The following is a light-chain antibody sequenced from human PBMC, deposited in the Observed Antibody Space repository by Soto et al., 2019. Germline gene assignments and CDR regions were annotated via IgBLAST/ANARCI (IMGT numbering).Light chain of an antibody. CDR2: DAS. Sequence: EIVLTQSPGTLYLSPGERATLSCRASQSVSSSYLAWYQQKPGQAPRLLIHDASSRATGIPDRFSGSGSGTDFPLTISRLEPEDFAVYYCQQYDSSPETFGQRTKLEIK. CDR3: QQYDSSPET. CDR1: QSVSSSY. V-gene: IGKV3-20*01. J-gene: IGKJ2*01.